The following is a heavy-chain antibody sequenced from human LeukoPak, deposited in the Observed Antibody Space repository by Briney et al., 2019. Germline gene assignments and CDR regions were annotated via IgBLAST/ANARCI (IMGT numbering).Heavy chain of an antibody. CDR2: INPNSGGT. D-gene: IGHD6-19*01. J-gene: IGHJ4*02. CDR1: GYTFTGYY. V-gene: IGHV1-2*05. Sequence: ASVKVSCKASGYTFTGYYMHWVRQAPGQGLEWMGRINPNSGGTNYAQKFQGRVTITRDTSISTAYMELSRLRSDDTDVYYCARVAVAESYDYWGQGTLVTVSS. CDR3: ARVAVAESYDY.